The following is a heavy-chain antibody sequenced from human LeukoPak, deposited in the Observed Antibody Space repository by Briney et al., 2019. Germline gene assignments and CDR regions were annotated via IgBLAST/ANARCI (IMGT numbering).Heavy chain of an antibody. V-gene: IGHV3-21*01. CDR2: ISSSSSYI. Sequence: GGSLRLSCAASGFTFSSYSVNWVRQAPGKGLEWVSSISSSSSYIYYADSVKGRFTISRDNAKNSLYLQMNSLRAEDTAVYYCASLRYYDSPADYWGQGTLVTVSS. D-gene: IGHD3-22*01. J-gene: IGHJ4*02. CDR3: ASLRYYDSPADY. CDR1: GFTFSSYS.